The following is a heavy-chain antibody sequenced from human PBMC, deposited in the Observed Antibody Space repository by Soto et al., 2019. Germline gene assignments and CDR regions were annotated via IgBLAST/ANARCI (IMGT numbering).Heavy chain of an antibody. J-gene: IGHJ5*02. V-gene: IGHV4-59*01. Sequence: SETLSLTCTVSGGSISSYYWSWIRQPPGKGLGWIGYIYYSGSTNYNPSLKSRVTISVDTSKNQFSLKLSSVTAADTAVYYCARGGVLLWFGELLGWFDPWGQGTLVTVSS. D-gene: IGHD3-10*01. CDR1: GGSISSYY. CDR3: ARGGVLLWFGELLGWFDP. CDR2: IYYSGST.